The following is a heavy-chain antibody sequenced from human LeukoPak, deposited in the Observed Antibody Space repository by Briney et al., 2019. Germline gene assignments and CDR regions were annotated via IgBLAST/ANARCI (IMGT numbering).Heavy chain of an antibody. J-gene: IGHJ4*02. D-gene: IGHD6-19*01. Sequence: GASVKVSCKASGYTFTSYAMHWVRQAPGQRLEWTGWINAGNGNTKYSQKFQGRVTITRDTSASTAYMELSSLRSEDTAVYYCARDVEYSSGHYYFDYWGQGTLVTVSS. CDR1: GYTFTSYA. V-gene: IGHV1-3*01. CDR3: ARDVEYSSGHYYFDY. CDR2: INAGNGNT.